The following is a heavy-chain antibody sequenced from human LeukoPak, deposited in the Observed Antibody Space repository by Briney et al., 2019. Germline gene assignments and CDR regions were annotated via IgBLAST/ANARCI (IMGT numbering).Heavy chain of an antibody. J-gene: IGHJ4*02. Sequence: PGWSLRLSCAASGFTFSSFAMHWVRQAPGKGLEWVAVISYDASHKFYADSVQGRFTISRDNSKNTLSLQMDTLRHEDTAVYYCARARSVGPPTGFDQWGQGSPVTASS. CDR1: GFTFSSFA. CDR3: ARARSVGPPTGFDQ. D-gene: IGHD4-23*01. CDR2: ISYDASHK. V-gene: IGHV3-30*04.